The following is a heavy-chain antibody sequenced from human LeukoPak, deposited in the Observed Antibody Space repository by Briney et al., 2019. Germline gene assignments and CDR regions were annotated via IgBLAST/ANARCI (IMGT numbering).Heavy chain of an antibody. CDR3: ARAIVGTTCFDY. Sequence: SVKVSCKASGRTFSSYAISWVRQAPGQGLEWMGRIIPIFGTANYAQKFQGRVTITTDESTSTAYMELSSLRSEDTAVYYCARAIVGTTCFDYWGQGTLVTVSS. V-gene: IGHV1-69*05. J-gene: IGHJ4*01. CDR2: IIPIFGTA. CDR1: GRTFSSYA. D-gene: IGHD1-26*01.